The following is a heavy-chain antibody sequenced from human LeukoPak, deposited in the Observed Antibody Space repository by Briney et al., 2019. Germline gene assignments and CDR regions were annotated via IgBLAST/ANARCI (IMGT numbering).Heavy chain of an antibody. CDR1: GFTFSSYG. D-gene: IGHD1-26*01. CDR3: ARELVGATLLFDY. Sequence: GGYLRLSCAASGFTFSSYGMHWVRQAPGKGLEWVAVIWYDGSNKYYADSVKGRFTISRDNSKNTLYLQMNSLRAEDTAVYYCARELVGATLLFDYWGQGTLVTVSS. V-gene: IGHV3-33*01. J-gene: IGHJ4*02. CDR2: IWYDGSNK.